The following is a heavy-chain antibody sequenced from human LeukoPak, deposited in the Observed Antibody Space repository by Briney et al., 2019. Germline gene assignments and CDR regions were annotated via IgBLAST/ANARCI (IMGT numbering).Heavy chain of an antibody. V-gene: IGHV4-61*02. CDR3: AREGAAWGCSSTSCYTDY. Sequence: SQTLSLTCTVSGGSISSGSYYWSWIRQPAGKGLEWIGRIYTSGSTNYNPSLKSRVTISVDTSKNQFSLKLSSVTAADTAVYYCAREGAAWGCSSTSCYTDYWGQGTLVTVSS. CDR1: GGSISSGSYY. J-gene: IGHJ4*02. D-gene: IGHD2-2*02. CDR2: IYTSGST.